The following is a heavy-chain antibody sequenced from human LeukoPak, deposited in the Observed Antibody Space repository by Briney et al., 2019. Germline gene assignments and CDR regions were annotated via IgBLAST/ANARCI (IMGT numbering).Heavy chain of an antibody. CDR2: ISGGSGSI. D-gene: IGHD2-21*01. CDR3: AKKFVGITVIAGDYFDY. V-gene: IGHV3-48*01. CDR1: GFTFSSYS. Sequence: GGSLRLSCAASGFTFSSYSMNWVRQAPGKRLEWLSYISGGSGSIIHADSVRGRFTISRDNSKNTVYLQMNSLRAEDTAVYYCAKKFVGITVIAGDYFDYWGQGTLVTVSS. J-gene: IGHJ4*02.